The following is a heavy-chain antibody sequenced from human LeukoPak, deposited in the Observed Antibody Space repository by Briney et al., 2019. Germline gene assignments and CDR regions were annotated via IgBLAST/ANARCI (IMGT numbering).Heavy chain of an antibody. V-gene: IGHV1-3*01. CDR2: INAGNGNT. CDR1: GYIFSSYA. CDR3: ARDRAVAGIPDY. D-gene: IGHD6-19*01. J-gene: IGHJ4*02. Sequence: ASVKVSCKASGYIFSSYAMHWVRQAPGQRLEWMGWINAGNGNTKYSQKFRGRVTITRDTSASTAYMELNSLRSEDTAVYYCARDRAVAGIPDYWGQGTLVTVSS.